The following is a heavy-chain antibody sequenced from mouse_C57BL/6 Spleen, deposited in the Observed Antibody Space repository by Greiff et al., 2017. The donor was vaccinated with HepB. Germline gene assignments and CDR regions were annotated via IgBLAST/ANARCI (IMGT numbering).Heavy chain of an antibody. CDR2: INPGSGGT. V-gene: IGHV1-54*01. Sequence: QVQLQQSGAELVRPGTSVKVSCKASGYAFTNYLIEWVKQRPGQGLEWIGVINPGSGGTNYNEKFKGKATLTADKSSSTAYMQLSSLTSEDSAVYFCARSGGLRDYLDYWGQGTTLTVSS. CDR3: ARSGGLRDYLDY. J-gene: IGHJ2*01. CDR1: GYAFTNYL. D-gene: IGHD2-2*01.